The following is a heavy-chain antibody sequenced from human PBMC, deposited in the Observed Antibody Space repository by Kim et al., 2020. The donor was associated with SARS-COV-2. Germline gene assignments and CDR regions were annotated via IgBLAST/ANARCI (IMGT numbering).Heavy chain of an antibody. CDR1: GGSISTSSYY. CDR3: ANSANTGWY. Sequence: SETLSLTCAVSGGSISTSSYYWAWVRQSPGKGLEWIGSVFYSGSSYYNPSLRSRVTISVDTSKSQFSLRLSSLTAADTAVYYCANSANTGWY. D-gene: IGHD5-18*01. V-gene: IGHV4-39*01. CDR2: VFYSGSS. J-gene: IGHJ2*01.